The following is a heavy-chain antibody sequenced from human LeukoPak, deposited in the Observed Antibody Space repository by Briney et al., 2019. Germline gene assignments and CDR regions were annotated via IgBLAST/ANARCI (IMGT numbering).Heavy chain of an antibody. CDR3: ARDQQYQLLLDY. J-gene: IGHJ4*02. Sequence: GGSLRLSCAASGFTFSSYAMHWVRQAPGKGLEWVAVISYDGSNKYYADSVKGRFTISRDNSKNTLYLQMNSLRAEDTAVYYCARDQQYQLLLDYWGQGTLVTVSS. CDR1: GFTFSSYA. D-gene: IGHD2-2*01. V-gene: IGHV3-30-3*01. CDR2: ISYDGSNK.